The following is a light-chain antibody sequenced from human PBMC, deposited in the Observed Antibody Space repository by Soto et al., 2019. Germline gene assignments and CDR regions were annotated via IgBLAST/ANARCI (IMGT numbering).Light chain of an antibody. Sequence: EIVLTQSQGTLSLSPGERATLSCRASQSVTNNYLAWFQQKPGQAPRLLIYDTSSRASGIPDRFSGSGSGTDFTLTISRLETEDFAVFYCQQYGTSEIIFGQGTRLEIK. CDR1: QSVTNNY. CDR3: QQYGTSEII. V-gene: IGKV3-20*01. CDR2: DTS. J-gene: IGKJ5*01.